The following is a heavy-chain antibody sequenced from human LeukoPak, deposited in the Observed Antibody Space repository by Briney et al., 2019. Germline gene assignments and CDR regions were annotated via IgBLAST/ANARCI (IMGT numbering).Heavy chain of an antibody. CDR3: ARDRGGSYSAIDY. V-gene: IGHV3-48*04. Sequence: GGSLRLSCAASGFTFSSYSLNWVRQAPGKGLEWVSFISSSSITIYYADSVKGRFTISRDNAEKSLYLQMNSLRAEDTAVYYCARDRGGSYSAIDYWGQGTLITVSS. CDR2: ISSSSITI. CDR1: GFTFSSYS. J-gene: IGHJ4*02. D-gene: IGHD2-15*01.